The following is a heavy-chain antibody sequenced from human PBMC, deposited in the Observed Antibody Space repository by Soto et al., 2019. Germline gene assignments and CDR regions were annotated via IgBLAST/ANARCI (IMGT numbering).Heavy chain of an antibody. V-gene: IGHV3-43*01. CDR2: ISWDGGST. CDR1: GFTFDDYT. D-gene: IGHD1-26*01. J-gene: IGHJ4*02. Sequence: EVQLVESGGVVVQPGGSLRLSCAASGFTFDDYTMHWVRQAPGKGLEWVSLISWDGGSTYYADSVKGRFTISRDNNKNSLYLLMNSLRTEDTAVYYCAKEKREVGALDYWGQGTLVTVSS. CDR3: AKEKREVGALDY.